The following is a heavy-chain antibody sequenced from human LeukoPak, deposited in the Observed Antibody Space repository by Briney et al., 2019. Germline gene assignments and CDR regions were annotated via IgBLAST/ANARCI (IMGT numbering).Heavy chain of an antibody. D-gene: IGHD5-18*01. V-gene: IGHV3-33*01. CDR1: GFTFSSYG. CDR3: ARETAMVRYYYYYGMDV. CDR2: IWYDGSNK. J-gene: IGHJ6*02. Sequence: PGRSLRLSCAASGFTFSSYGMHWVRQAPGKGLEWVAVIWYDGSNKYYADSVKGRFTISRDNSKNTLYLQMNSLRAEDTAVYYCARETAMVRYYYYYGMDVWGQGTTVTVSS.